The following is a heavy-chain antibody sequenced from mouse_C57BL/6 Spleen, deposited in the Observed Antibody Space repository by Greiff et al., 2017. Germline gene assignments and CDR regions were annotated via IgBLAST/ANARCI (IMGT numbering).Heavy chain of an antibody. J-gene: IGHJ4*01. CDR3: SRLKSYYSNYDAMDY. CDR1: GYTFTSYT. CDR2: INPRSGYT. D-gene: IGHD2-5*01. Sequence: VQLQQPGAELARPGASVKMSCKASGYTFTSYTMHWVKQRPGQGLEWIGYINPRSGYTKYNQKFKDKATLTADKSSSTAYMQLSSLTAEDSAVYYCSRLKSYYSNYDAMDYWGQGTSVTVSS. V-gene: IGHV1-4*01.